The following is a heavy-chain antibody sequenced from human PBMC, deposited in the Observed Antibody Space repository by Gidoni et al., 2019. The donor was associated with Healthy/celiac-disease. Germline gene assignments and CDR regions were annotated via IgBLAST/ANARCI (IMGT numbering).Heavy chain of an antibody. CDR2: ISSSRSDI. CDR3: ATLWELRS. Sequence: EVKLVESGCGLVKPGRYLRLHCSASGFTFSSYSMNWVRQAPGKGLEWVSSISSSRSDIYYADSVKGRFTISRDNAKNSLYLQMNSLRAEDTAVYYCATLWELRSWGQGTLVTVSS. V-gene: IGHV3-21*01. J-gene: IGHJ5*02. CDR1: GFTFSSYS. D-gene: IGHD1-26*01.